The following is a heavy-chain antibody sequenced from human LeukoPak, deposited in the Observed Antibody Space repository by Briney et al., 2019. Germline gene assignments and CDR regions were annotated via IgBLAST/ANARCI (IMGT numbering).Heavy chain of an antibody. CDR1: GFTFSSYA. CDR2: ISGSGGGT. CDR3: AKATGIVATTYFDY. V-gene: IGHV3-23*01. D-gene: IGHD5-12*01. J-gene: IGHJ4*02. Sequence: PGGSLRLSCAASGFTFSSYAMSWVRQAPGKGLEWVSAISGSGGGTYYADSVKGRFTISRDNSKNTLYLQMNSLRAEDTAVYCSAKATGIVATTYFDYWGQGTLVTVSS.